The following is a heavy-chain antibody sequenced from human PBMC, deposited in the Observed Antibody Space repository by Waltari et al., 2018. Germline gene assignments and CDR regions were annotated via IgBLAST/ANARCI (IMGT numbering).Heavy chain of an antibody. CDR3: MTLPIFGLVIKNY. CDR1: GCSSTDQF. D-gene: IGHD3-3*01. Sequence: EVHLTQSGAEVKKPGATVKLSCKASGCSSTDQFLHWVRQAPGKGPEWIGRVDPEDGETTLAEKFEGRVTITADTSTDTAYMDLSRLRSEDTALYYCMTLPIFGLVIKNYWGQGTLVTVSS. CDR2: VDPEDGET. V-gene: IGHV1-69-2*01. J-gene: IGHJ1*01.